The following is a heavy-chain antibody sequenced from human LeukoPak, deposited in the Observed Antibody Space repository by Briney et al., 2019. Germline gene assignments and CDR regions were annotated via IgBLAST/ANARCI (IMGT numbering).Heavy chain of an antibody. CDR3: ARDLWYYYGSGSGFDP. CDR1: GYTFTNYA. D-gene: IGHD3-10*01. J-gene: IGHJ5*02. Sequence: GASVKVSCKASGYTFTNYAISWVRQAPGQGLEWMGWISAYNGNTNYAQKLQGRVTMTTDTSTSTAYMELRSLRSDDTAVYYCARDLWYYYGSGSGFDPWGQGTLVTVSS. V-gene: IGHV1-18*01. CDR2: ISAYNGNT.